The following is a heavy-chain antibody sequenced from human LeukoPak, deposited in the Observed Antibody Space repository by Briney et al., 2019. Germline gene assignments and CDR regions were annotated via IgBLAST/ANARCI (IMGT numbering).Heavy chain of an antibody. CDR1: GGSMSPYH. CDR3: ASQGDIAAAGGESFDY. Sequence: SETLSLTCTVSGGSMSPYHWGWIRQPPGKGLEWTGYIYYSGSTNYNPSLNSRVTISVDTSKNQFSLKLSSVTAADTAVYYCASQGDIAAAGGESFDYWGQGTLVTVSS. J-gene: IGHJ4*02. V-gene: IGHV4-59*08. CDR2: IYYSGST. D-gene: IGHD6-13*01.